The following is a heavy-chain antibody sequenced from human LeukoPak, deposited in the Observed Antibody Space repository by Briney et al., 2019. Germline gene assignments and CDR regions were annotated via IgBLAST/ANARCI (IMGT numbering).Heavy chain of an antibody. V-gene: IGHV3-30*02. J-gene: IGHJ4*02. CDR1: GFTFSSYG. CDR3: AKDFCSGSSCYIFDY. Sequence: GGSLRLSCAASGFTFSSYGMNWVRQAPGRGLEWLAFIQYDGTHKYYVDSVKGRFTISRDNSKSTLHLQMNSLRAEDTAVYYCAKDFCSGSSCYIFDYWGQGTLVTVSS. CDR2: IQYDGTHK. D-gene: IGHD2-15*01.